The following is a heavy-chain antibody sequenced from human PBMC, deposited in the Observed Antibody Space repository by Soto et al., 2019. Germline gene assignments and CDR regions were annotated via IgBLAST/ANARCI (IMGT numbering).Heavy chain of an antibody. D-gene: IGHD4-17*01. J-gene: IGHJ6*02. CDR2: ISYDGTNK. V-gene: IGHV3-30*18. CDR1: GFTFSTYG. CDR3: AKDLQSYGDYDYYCYGMDV. Sequence: QVQLVDSGGGEVQPGRSLTISCAASGFTFSTYGMHWVRQTPGKGLEWVAVISYDGTNKFYSDSVKGRFTISRDNFKNTLTLQMNSLRADDTAVYSCAKDLQSYGDYDYYCYGMDVWGLGPRVTVSS.